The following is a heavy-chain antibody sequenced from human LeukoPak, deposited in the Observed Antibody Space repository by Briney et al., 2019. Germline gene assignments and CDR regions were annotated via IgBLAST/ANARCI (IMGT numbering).Heavy chain of an antibody. CDR3: AAQPSRYCTSTSCFAAYYFDY. V-gene: IGHV3-9*01. D-gene: IGHD2-2*01. CDR1: GFTFDDYA. Sequence: GGSLRLYCAASGFTFDDYAMHWVRQATGKGLEWVSGLSWNSASIGYADPVKGRFTISRDNAKNSLYLQMNSLSAEDSALYYCAAQPSRYCTSTSCFAAYYFDYWGQGTLVTVSS. J-gene: IGHJ4*02. CDR2: LSWNSASI.